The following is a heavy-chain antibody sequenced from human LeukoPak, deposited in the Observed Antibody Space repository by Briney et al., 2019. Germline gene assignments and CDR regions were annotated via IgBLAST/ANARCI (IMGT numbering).Heavy chain of an antibody. Sequence: GGSLRLSCAASGFTFNSFAMQWVRQAPGEGLEYVSGISSDGDATYYANSVKEGFIISRDNSRNMLYLQMGSLRPEDMAVYYCARADCSSSSCYTVAYWGQGTLVTVSS. CDR3: ARADCSSSSCYTVAY. D-gene: IGHD2-2*01. J-gene: IGHJ4*02. V-gene: IGHV3-64*01. CDR2: ISSDGDAT. CDR1: GFTFNSFA.